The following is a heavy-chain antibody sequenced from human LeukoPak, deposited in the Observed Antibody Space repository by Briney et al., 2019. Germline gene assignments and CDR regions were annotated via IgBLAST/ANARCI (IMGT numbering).Heavy chain of an antibody. V-gene: IGHV1-46*01. Sequence: ASVKVSCKASGYTFTSYYMHWVRQAPGQGPEWMGIINPSGGSTSYAQKFQGRVTMTRDMSTSTVYMELSSLRSEDTAVYYCAKGVSGGYGSPDWGQGTLVTVSS. CDR1: GYTFTSYY. CDR2: INPSGGST. CDR3: AKGVSGGYGSPD. D-gene: IGHD5-12*01. J-gene: IGHJ4*02.